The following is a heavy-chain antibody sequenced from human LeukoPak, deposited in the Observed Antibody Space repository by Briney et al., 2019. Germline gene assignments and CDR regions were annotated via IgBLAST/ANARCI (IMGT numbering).Heavy chain of an antibody. D-gene: IGHD4-11*01. CDR1: VGSISSGSYY. Sequence: SQTLTLTCTVSVGSISSGSYYWSWIRQPAGKGLEWIGRIYTSGSTNYNPSLKSRVTISVDTSKNQFSLKLSSVTAADTAVYYCARMTTETDDAFDIWGQGTMVTVSS. CDR2: IYTSGST. J-gene: IGHJ3*02. V-gene: IGHV4-61*02. CDR3: ARMTTETDDAFDI.